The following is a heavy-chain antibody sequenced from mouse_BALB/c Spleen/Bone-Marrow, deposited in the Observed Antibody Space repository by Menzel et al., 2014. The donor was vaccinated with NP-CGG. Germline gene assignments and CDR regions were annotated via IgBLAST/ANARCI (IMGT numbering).Heavy chain of an antibody. CDR2: ISSGGGNT. J-gene: IGHJ3*01. CDR3: ARYGSGTFAY. V-gene: IGHV5-9*03. D-gene: IGHD3-1*01. Sequence: EVQRVESGGGLVQPGRSLKLSCAASGFTFSSYTMSWVRQTPEKRMEWVATISSGGGNTYYPDSGKGRFTISRYSAKTNLYLQMSSLRSEDTSLHYCARYGSGTFAYWGQGTLLTVSA. CDR1: GFTFSSYT.